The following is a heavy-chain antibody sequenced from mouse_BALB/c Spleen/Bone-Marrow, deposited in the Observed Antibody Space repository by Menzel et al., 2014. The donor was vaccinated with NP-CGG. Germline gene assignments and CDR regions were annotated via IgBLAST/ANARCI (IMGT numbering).Heavy chain of an antibody. CDR1: GFTFSDYA. Sequence: EVKLMESGGALVKPGGSLKLSCAASGFTFSDYAMSWVRQSPEKRLEWVAEISNGGNYTYYPDTVTGRFTISRDNAKNTLYLEKRRLRSEDTAMYFCSRNIDSSLDFWGQGTTLSVSS. CDR2: ISNGGNYT. CDR3: SRNIDSSLDF. D-gene: IGHD2-13*01. J-gene: IGHJ2*01. V-gene: IGHV5-9-4*01.